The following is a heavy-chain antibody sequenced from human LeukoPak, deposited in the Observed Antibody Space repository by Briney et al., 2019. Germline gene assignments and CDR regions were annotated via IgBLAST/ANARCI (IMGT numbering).Heavy chain of an antibody. CDR1: GITFSNSA. J-gene: IGHJ4*02. CDR3: ARSPVAAGYYFDY. CDR2: ITKSGDQT. D-gene: IGHD6-13*01. V-gene: IGHV3-23*01. Sequence: GGSLRLSCVPSGITFSNSALSWVRQAPGKGLEWVSTITKSGDQTYYADSVRGLFTISRDNSKNTLYLQMNSLRAEDTAVYYCARSPVAAGYYFDYWGQGTLVTVSS.